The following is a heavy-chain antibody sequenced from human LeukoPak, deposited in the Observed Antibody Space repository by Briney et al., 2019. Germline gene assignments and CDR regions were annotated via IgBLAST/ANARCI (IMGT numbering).Heavy chain of an antibody. CDR3: ARALNPLPGTYYFDY. CDR2: IYISGST. J-gene: IGHJ4*02. V-gene: IGHV4-4*07. D-gene: IGHD2-15*01. CDR1: GASINSHY. Sequence: ETLSLTCSVSGASINSHYWTWIRQPAGKGLEWIGRIYISGSTNYSPSLKSRVTMSVDTSKNQFSLNLISVTAADTAVYYCARALNPLPGTYYFDYWGQGTLVTVSS.